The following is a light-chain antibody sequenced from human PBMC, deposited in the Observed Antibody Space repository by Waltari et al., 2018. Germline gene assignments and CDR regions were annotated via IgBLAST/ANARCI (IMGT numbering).Light chain of an antibody. CDR3: QQYNSYSGT. V-gene: IGKV1-5*03. Sequence: DIQMTQSPSTLSASVGDRVTITCRASQSISSWLAWYQQKPGKVPELLIHNASSLASGVPSRFSGSGSGTEFTLTISSLQPDDFATYYCQQYNSYSGTFGQGTKVEIK. J-gene: IGKJ2*01. CDR1: QSISSW. CDR2: NAS.